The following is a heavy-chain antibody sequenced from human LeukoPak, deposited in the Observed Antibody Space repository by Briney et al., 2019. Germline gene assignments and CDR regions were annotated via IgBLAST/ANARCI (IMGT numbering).Heavy chain of an antibody. J-gene: IGHJ4*02. CDR2: IYYSGST. CDR1: GGSISSSSYY. V-gene: IGHV4-39*01. CDR3: ARQTLLWFGELLSPPDY. D-gene: IGHD3-10*01. Sequence: SETLSLTCTVSGGSISSSSYYWGWIRQPPGKGLEWIGSIYYSGSTYYNPSLKSRVTISVDTSKNQLSLKLSSVTAADTAVYYCARQTLLWFGELLSPPDYWGQGTLVTVSS.